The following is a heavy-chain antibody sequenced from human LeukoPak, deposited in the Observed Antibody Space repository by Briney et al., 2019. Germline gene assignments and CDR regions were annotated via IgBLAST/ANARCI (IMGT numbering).Heavy chain of an antibody. D-gene: IGHD4-11*01. CDR1: GFTFSGYA. Sequence: GGSLRLSCAASGFTFSGYAMHWVRQAPGKGLEWVAVISYDGSNKYYADSVKGRFTISRDNSKNTLYLQMNSLRAEDTAVYYCTFPSTVTTRVPVSYFDYWGQGTLVTVSS. V-gene: IGHV3-30-3*01. CDR2: ISYDGSNK. J-gene: IGHJ4*02. CDR3: TFPSTVTTRVPVSYFDY.